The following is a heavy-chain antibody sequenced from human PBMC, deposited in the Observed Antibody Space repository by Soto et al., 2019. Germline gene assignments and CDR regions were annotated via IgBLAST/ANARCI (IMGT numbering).Heavy chain of an antibody. D-gene: IGHD6-19*01. CDR2: IVVGSGNT. Sequence: QMQLVQSGPEVKKPGTSVKVSCKASGFTFTSSAVQWVRQARGQRLEWIGWIVVGSGNTNYAQKFQERVTXTXDXXTSTAYMGLSSLRSEDTAVYYCAASTPRGGSGSPSWGQGTLVTVSS. CDR1: GFTFTSSA. CDR3: AASTPRGGSGSPS. J-gene: IGHJ4*02. V-gene: IGHV1-58*01.